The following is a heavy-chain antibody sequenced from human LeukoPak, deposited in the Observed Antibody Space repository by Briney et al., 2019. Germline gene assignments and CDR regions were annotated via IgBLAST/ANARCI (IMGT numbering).Heavy chain of an antibody. CDR3: ARLGIAAAGP. Sequence: KPSENPSLTRAVYGGSFSGYYWGWIRQPPGKGLEWIGEINHSGSTNYNPSLKSRVTISVDTSKNQFSLKLSSVTAADTAVYYCARLGIAAAGPWGQGTLVTVSS. V-gene: IGHV4-34*01. D-gene: IGHD6-13*01. CDR1: GGSFSGYY. J-gene: IGHJ5*02. CDR2: INHSGST.